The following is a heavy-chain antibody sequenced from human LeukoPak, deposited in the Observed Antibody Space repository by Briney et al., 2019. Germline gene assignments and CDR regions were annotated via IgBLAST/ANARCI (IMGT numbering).Heavy chain of an antibody. CDR3: ARGGVLVVPAALYYFDF. Sequence: GASVKVSCKASGYTFTSYGISWVRQAPGQGLEWMGWIRAYNGNTNYAQKLQGRLTMTTDTSTSTAYMELRSLRSDDTAVYYCARGGVLVVPAALYYFDFWGQGTLVTVSS. J-gene: IGHJ4*02. CDR1: GYTFTSYG. CDR2: IRAYNGNT. D-gene: IGHD2-2*01. V-gene: IGHV1-18*01.